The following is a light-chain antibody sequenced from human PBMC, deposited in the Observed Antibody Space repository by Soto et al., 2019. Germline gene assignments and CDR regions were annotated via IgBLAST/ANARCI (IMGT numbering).Light chain of an antibody. CDR3: QQRSNWPLT. Sequence: EIVLTQSPGTLSLSPGEGATLSCRASQSVSSSHLAWYQQKPGQAPRLLIYDASNRATGIPARFSGSGSGTDFTLTISSLEPEDFAVYYCQQRSNWPLTFGGGTKVDI. CDR2: DAS. CDR1: QSVSSSH. V-gene: IGKV3D-20*02. J-gene: IGKJ4*01.